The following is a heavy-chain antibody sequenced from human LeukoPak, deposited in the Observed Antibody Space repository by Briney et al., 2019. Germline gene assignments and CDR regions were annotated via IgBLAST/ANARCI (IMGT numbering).Heavy chain of an antibody. Sequence: ASVKVSCKASGYTFTSYDINWVRQATGQGLEWMGGFDPEDGETIYAQKFQGRVTMTEDTSTDTAYMELSSLRSEDTAVYYCARADGSGSYYSYYYYYYYMDVWGKGTTVTISS. D-gene: IGHD3-10*01. CDR1: GYTFTSYD. CDR3: ARADGSGSYYSYYYYYYYMDV. V-gene: IGHV1-24*01. J-gene: IGHJ6*03. CDR2: FDPEDGET.